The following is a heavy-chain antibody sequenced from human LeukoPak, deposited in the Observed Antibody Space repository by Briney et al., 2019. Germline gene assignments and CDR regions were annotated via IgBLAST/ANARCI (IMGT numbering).Heavy chain of an antibody. D-gene: IGHD4-11*01. V-gene: IGHV1-46*01. Sequence: GASVKVSCKASGYTFTSYYMHWVRQAPGQGLEWMGIINPSGGSTSYAQKFQGRVTITTDESTSTAYMELSSLRSEDTAVYYCARDLPLTEQSFDYWGQGTLVTVSS. J-gene: IGHJ4*02. CDR2: INPSGGST. CDR1: GYTFTSYY. CDR3: ARDLPLTEQSFDY.